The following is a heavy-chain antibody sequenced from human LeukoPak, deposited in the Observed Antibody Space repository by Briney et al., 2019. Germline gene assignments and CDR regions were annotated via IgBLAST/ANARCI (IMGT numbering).Heavy chain of an antibody. D-gene: IGHD7-27*01. CDR3: AKSLGIGADAFDI. CDR2: ISYDGSNK. CDR1: GFTFSSYG. J-gene: IGHJ3*02. V-gene: IGHV3-30*18. Sequence: GGSLRLSCAASGFTFSSYGMHWVRQAPGKGLEWVAVISYDGSNKYYADSVKGRFTISRDNSKNTLYLQMNSLRAEDTAVYYCAKSLGIGADAFDIWGQGTMVTVSS.